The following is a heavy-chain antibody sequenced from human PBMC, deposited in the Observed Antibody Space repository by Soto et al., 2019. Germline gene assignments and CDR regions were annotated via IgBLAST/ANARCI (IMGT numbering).Heavy chain of an antibody. CDR3: ARQAAAPGIDLWFDP. CDR2: IFYAGNT. Sequence: QLQLQESGPGLVKPSETLSLTCNVSGGSISSSRSYWAWFRQPPGKELEWNANIFYAGNTYYNPSLKSRVTVSVDTSKNQFSLKLDSVTAADTAVYYCARQAAAPGIDLWFDPWGQGTLVTVSS. V-gene: IGHV4-39*01. J-gene: IGHJ5*02. D-gene: IGHD6-13*01. CDR1: GGSISSSRSY.